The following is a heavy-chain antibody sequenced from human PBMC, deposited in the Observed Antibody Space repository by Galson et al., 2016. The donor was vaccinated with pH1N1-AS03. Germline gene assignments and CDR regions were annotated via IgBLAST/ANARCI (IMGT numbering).Heavy chain of an antibody. D-gene: IGHD6-19*01. J-gene: IGHJ3*02. Sequence: ETLSLTCAVYGGSFNNYYWNWIRQSPGKGLEWVGEINHSGSADYNPSLKSRVTISVDPSKNQISLNLNSVTAADTAVYYCARGSYSSGWYRGRNAFGIWGQGTMVTVSS. V-gene: IGHV4-34*01. CDR2: INHSGSA. CDR1: GGSFNNYY. CDR3: ARGSYSSGWYRGRNAFGI.